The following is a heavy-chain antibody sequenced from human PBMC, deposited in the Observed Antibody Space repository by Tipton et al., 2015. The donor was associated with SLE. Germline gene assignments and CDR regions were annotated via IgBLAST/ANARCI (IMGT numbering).Heavy chain of an antibody. CDR1: GGSISSATCF. Sequence: TLSLTCTVSGGSISSATCFWGWIRQPPGKGLGWIGSTNYTGSTYNNPSLNSRVAISVDTSQNQFSLKLSSVTAADTAVYYWARHVTQWLSRGPIDPWGQGTLVTVSS. V-gene: IGHV4-39*01. J-gene: IGHJ5*02. D-gene: IGHD6-19*01. CDR2: TNYTGST. CDR3: ARHVTQWLSRGPIDP.